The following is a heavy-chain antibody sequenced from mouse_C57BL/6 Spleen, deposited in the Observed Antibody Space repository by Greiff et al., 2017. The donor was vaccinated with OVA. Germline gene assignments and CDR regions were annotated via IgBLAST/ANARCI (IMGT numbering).Heavy chain of an antibody. Sequence: VQLQQSGAELMKPGASVKLSCKATGYTFTGYWIAWVKQRPGHGLEWIGEILPGSGSTNYNEKFKGKATFTADTSSNTAYMQLSSLTTEDSAIYYGARAGGDYDEGYCFDYWGQGTTLTVSS. CDR2: ILPGSGST. D-gene: IGHD2-4*01. CDR1: GYTFTGYW. CDR3: ARAGGDYDEGYCFDY. V-gene: IGHV1-9*01. J-gene: IGHJ2*01.